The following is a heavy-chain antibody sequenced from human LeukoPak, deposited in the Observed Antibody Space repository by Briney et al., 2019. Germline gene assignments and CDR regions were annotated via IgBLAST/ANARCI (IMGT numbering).Heavy chain of an antibody. V-gene: IGHV3-23*01. CDR1: GFTFSSYG. D-gene: IGHD6-13*01. CDR2: ISGSGGST. CDR3: ARRAAALGAFDY. Sequence: PGGTLRLSCAASGFTFSSYGMSWVRQAPGKGLEWVSAISGSGGSTYYADSVKGRFTISRDNAKNTLYLQMNSLRAEDTAVYYCARRAAALGAFDYWGPGTLVTVSS. J-gene: IGHJ4*02.